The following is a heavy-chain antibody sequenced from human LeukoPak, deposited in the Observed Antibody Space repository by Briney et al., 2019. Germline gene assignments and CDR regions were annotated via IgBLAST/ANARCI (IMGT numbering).Heavy chain of an antibody. J-gene: IGHJ4*02. CDR2: IYHSGST. Sequence: PSQTLSLTCTVSGGSISSGGYSWSWIRQPPGKGLEWIGYIYHSGSTYYNPSLKSRVTISVDTSKNQFSLKLSSVTAADTAVYYCARDRPYSSWSPPDYWGQGTLVTVSS. CDR1: GGSISSGGYS. V-gene: IGHV4-30-2*01. CDR3: ARDRPYSSWSPPDY. D-gene: IGHD6-13*01.